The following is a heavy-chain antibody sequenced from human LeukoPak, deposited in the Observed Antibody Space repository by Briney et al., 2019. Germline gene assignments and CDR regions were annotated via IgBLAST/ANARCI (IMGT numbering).Heavy chain of an antibody. J-gene: IGHJ4*02. V-gene: IGHV5-51*01. CDR1: GYSFTSYW. Sequence: GESLKISCKCSGYSFTSYWIGWVRQMPGKGLEWMGIIYPGDSDTRYSPSLQGQVHISVDKSISTAYLQWSSLKASDTAIYYCAKIDRQYCSRSSCYALDYWGQGTQVTVSS. D-gene: IGHD2-2*01. CDR2: IYPGDSDT. CDR3: AKIDRQYCSRSSCYALDY.